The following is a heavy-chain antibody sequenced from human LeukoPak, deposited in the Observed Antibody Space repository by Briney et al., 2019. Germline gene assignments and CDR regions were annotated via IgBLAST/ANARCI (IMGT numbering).Heavy chain of an antibody. CDR1: GGSISSYY. Sequence: SETLSLTCTVSGGSISSYYWSWIRQPPGKGLEWIACISYSGSTKYNPSLKSRVTISVDTSKNQLSLKLSSVTAADTAVYYCAREPGFDSSGYLNWFDPWGQGTLVTISS. D-gene: IGHD3-22*01. CDR2: ISYSGST. CDR3: AREPGFDSSGYLNWFDP. V-gene: IGHV4-59*01. J-gene: IGHJ5*02.